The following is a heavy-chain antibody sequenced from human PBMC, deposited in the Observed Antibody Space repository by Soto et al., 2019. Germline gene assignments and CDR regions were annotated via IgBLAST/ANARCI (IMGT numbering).Heavy chain of an antibody. CDR3: ASRISSLYYYYGMDV. J-gene: IGHJ6*02. Sequence: ASVKVSCKASGYTFTSYYMHWVRQAPGQGLEWMGGINPSVGSTNYAQKFQGRVTITTDASTSTAYMELSSLRSEDTAVYYCASRISSLYYYYGMDVWG. V-gene: IGHV1-46*01. CDR1: GYTFTSYY. CDR2: INPSVGST.